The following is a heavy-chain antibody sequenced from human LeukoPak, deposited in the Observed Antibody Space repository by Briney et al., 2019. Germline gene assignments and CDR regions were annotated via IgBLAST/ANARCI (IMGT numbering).Heavy chain of an antibody. CDR3: ARDQDSSGYLDY. D-gene: IGHD3-22*01. CDR2: IYYSGST. V-gene: IGHV4-31*03. J-gene: IGHJ4*02. CDR1: GGSISSGGYY. Sequence: SETLSLTCTVSGGSISSGGYYWSWIRQHPGKGLEWIGYIYYSGSTYYNPSLKSRVTMSLDTSKNQFSLKPSSVTAADTAVYYCARDQDSSGYLDYWGQGTLVTVSS.